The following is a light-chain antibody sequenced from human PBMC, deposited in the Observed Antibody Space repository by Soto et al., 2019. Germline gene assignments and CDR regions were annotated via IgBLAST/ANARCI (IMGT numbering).Light chain of an antibody. Sequence: IVLTQSPGTLSLSPGERATLSCRASQSVSSSYLAWYQQKPGQAPRLLIYGASNRATGIPDRFSGSGSGTDFTLTISKLEPVDFTLYFCQQYDNSRTFGQGTKVEIK. CDR1: QSVSSSY. CDR2: GAS. V-gene: IGKV3-20*01. J-gene: IGKJ1*01. CDR3: QQYDNSRT.